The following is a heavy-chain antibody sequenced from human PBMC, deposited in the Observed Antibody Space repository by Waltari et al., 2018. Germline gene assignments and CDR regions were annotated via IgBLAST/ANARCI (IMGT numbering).Heavy chain of an antibody. J-gene: IGHJ3*01. CDR2: IKQDGSEK. Sequence: EVQLVESGGGLVQPGGSLRLSCAASGFPFMNNWMSWVRKAPGKGLEWVANIKQDGSEKYYVDSVKGRFTVSRDNSKNSLYLQMNSLRAEDTALYYCARDRFYYDSPSDHPDDAFDVWGQGTTVTVSS. V-gene: IGHV3-7*01. CDR1: GFPFMNNW. CDR3: ARDRFYYDSPSDHPDDAFDV. D-gene: IGHD3-22*01.